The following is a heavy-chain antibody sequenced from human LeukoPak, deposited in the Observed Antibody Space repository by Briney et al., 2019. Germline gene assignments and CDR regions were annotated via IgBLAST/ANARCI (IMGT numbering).Heavy chain of an antibody. J-gene: IGHJ4*02. CDR1: GFTFSSYT. CDR3: ARDLELVGFDY. D-gene: IGHD1-26*01. CDR2: ISYDGSNK. V-gene: IGHV3-30*04. Sequence: PGGSLRLSCAASGFTFSSYTMHWVRQAPGEGLEWVAVISYDGSNKYYADSVKGRFTISRDNSKNTLYLQMNSLRAEDTAVYYCARDLELVGFDYWGQGTLVTVSS.